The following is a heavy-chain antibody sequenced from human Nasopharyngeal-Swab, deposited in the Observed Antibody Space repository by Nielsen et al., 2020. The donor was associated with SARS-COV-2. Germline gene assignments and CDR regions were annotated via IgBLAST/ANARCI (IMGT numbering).Heavy chain of an antibody. V-gene: IGHV4-61*01. D-gene: IGHD6-19*01. CDR2: IYYSGST. CDR3: ARDPGPTPTTGYSSGWRWYYYGMDV. CDR1: GGSISSGSYY. Sequence: SETLSLTCTVSGGSISSGSYYWSWIRQPPGKGLGWIGYIYYSGSTNYNPSLKSRVTISVDTSKNQFSLKLSSVTAADTAVYYCARDPGPTPTTGYSSGWRWYYYGMDVWGQGTTVTVSS. J-gene: IGHJ6*02.